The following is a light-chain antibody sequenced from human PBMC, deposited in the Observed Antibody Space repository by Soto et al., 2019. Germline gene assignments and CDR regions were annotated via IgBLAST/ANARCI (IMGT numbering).Light chain of an antibody. Sequence: VVLTQSPATLSLSPGDRATLSCRASRHVYINALGWYQQKPGRTPTLLIYGASTRATDIPVRFSATGSGTDFSLTISGVEPEDSAVYYCQQYGASPFTFGPGTRLEI. CDR1: RHVYINA. J-gene: IGKJ3*01. V-gene: IGKV3-20*01. CDR3: QQYGASPFT. CDR2: GAS.